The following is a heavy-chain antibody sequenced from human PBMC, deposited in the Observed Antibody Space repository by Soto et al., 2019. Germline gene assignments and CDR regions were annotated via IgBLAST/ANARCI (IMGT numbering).Heavy chain of an antibody. CDR2: IYYSGST. Sequence: QMQLQESGPGLVKPSETLSLTCTVSGGSISRNSYYWGWIRQPPGKGLEWIGSIYYSGSTYYNPSLXSXAXISXDTSKNQFSLKLSSVTAADTAVYYCARHDWNGVDYWGQGTLVTVSS. D-gene: IGHD1-1*01. CDR1: GGSISRNSYY. CDR3: ARHDWNGVDY. V-gene: IGHV4-39*01. J-gene: IGHJ4*02.